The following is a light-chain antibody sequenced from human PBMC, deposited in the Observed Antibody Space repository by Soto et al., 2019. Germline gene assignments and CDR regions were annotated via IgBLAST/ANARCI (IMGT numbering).Light chain of an antibody. V-gene: IGKV1-5*01. CDR2: DAS. CDR1: QTIGSW. J-gene: IGKJ1*01. CDR3: QHYSGDRAT. Sequence: DIQMTQSPSTLSASVGDRVTITCRASQTIGSWLAWYQQKPGTAPKLLIYDASTLESGVPSRFSGSGSGTEFTLTISSLRPDDFATYYCQHYSGDRATFGQGTKVDI.